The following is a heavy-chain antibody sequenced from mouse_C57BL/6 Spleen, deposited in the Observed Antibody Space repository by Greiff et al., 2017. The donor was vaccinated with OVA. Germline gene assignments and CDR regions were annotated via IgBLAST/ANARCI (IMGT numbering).Heavy chain of an antibody. CDR3: AKANPYYYAMDY. D-gene: IGHD1-1*01. V-gene: IGHV1-69*01. Sequence: VKLQQPGAELVMPGASVKLSCKASGYTFTSYWMHWVKQRPGQGLEWIGEIDPSDSYTNYNQKFKGKSTLTVDKSSSTAYMQLSSLTSEDSAVYYCAKANPYYYAMDYWGQGTSVTVSS. J-gene: IGHJ4*01. CDR2: IDPSDSYT. CDR1: GYTFTSYW.